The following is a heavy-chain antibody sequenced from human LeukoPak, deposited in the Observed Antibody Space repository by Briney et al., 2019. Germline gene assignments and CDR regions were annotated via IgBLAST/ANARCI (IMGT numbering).Heavy chain of an antibody. J-gene: IGHJ4*02. D-gene: IGHD5-18*01. V-gene: IGHV3-23*01. CDR2: IGDTET. Sequence: GGSLRLSCATSGFPFETNAMSWVRQAPGKGLEWVATIGDTETFYAYSVTGRFTISRDNSKNTVNLQMNRLRVEDTAIYYCAKDWIQFNRVFDCFDSWGQGTLVTVSS. CDR1: GFPFETNA. CDR3: AKDWIQFNRVFDCFDS.